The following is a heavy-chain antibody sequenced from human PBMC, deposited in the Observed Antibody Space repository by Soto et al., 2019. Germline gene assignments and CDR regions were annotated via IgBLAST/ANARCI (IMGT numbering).Heavy chain of an antibody. CDR3: ARARRGPQYYFDY. Sequence: GGSLRLSCAASGFTFSSYAMSWVRQAPGKGLEWVSAISGSGSSIYYADSVKGRFTISRDNAKNSLYLQMNSLRAEDTAVYYCARARRGPQYYFDYWGQGTLVTVSS. V-gene: IGHV3-23*01. D-gene: IGHD3-16*01. CDR2: ISGSGSSI. J-gene: IGHJ4*02. CDR1: GFTFSSYA.